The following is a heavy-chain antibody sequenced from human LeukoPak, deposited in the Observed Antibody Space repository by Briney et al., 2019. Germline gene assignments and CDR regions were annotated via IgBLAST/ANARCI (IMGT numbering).Heavy chain of an antibody. Sequence: ASVKVSCKASGYTFTSYGISWVRQAPGQGLEWMGWISAYNGNTNYAQKLQGRVTMTTDTSTSTAYMELRSLGSDDTAVYYCAREGRFVVVPAARGRADGYYYYMDVWGKGTTVTVSS. D-gene: IGHD2-2*01. CDR3: AREGRFVVVPAARGRADGYYYYMDV. V-gene: IGHV1-18*01. J-gene: IGHJ6*03. CDR2: ISAYNGNT. CDR1: GYTFTSYG.